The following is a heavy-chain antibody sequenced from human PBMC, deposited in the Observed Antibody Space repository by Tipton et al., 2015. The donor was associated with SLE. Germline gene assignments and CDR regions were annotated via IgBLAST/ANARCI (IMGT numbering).Heavy chain of an antibody. V-gene: IGHV4-38-2*01. CDR1: GYSISSGYY. CDR2: INHSGST. CDR3: ASSTSGDSSPNAFDI. J-gene: IGHJ3*02. Sequence: LRLSCAVSGYSISSGYYWSWIRQPPGKGLEWIGEINHSGSTNYNPSLKSRVTISVDTSKNQFSLKLSSVTAADTAVYYCASSTSGDSSPNAFDIWGQGTMVTVSS. D-gene: IGHD6-19*01.